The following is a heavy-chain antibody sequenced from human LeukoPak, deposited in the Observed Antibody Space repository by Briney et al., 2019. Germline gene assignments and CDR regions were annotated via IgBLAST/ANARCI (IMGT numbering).Heavy chain of an antibody. CDR3: AKIVGATGKDNWFDP. J-gene: IGHJ5*02. D-gene: IGHD1-26*01. CDR2: IKQDGSEK. Sequence: GGSLRLSCAASGFTFSSYWMSWVRQAPGKGLEWVANIKQDGSEKYYVDSVKGRFTISRDNAKSSLYLQMNSLRAEDTAVYYCAKIVGATGKDNWFDPWGQGTLVTVSS. CDR1: GFTFSSYW. V-gene: IGHV3-7*03.